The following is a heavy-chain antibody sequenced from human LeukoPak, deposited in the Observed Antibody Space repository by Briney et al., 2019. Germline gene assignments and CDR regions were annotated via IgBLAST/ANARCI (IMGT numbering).Heavy chain of an antibody. Sequence: ASVKVSCKASGYTFTSYYMYWVRQAPGQGLEWMGITNPSGGSTSYAQKFQGRVTMTRDTSTSTVYMELSSLRSEDTAVYYCAAGYYYDSSGYYWYYFDYWGQGTLVTVSS. V-gene: IGHV1-46*01. CDR2: TNPSGGST. D-gene: IGHD3-22*01. CDR3: AAGYYYDSSGYYWYYFDY. CDR1: GYTFTSYY. J-gene: IGHJ4*02.